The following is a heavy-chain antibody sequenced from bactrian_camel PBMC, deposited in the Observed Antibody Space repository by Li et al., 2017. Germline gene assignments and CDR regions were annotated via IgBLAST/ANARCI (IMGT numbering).Heavy chain of an antibody. CDR2: IDSDGRT. V-gene: IGHV3S53*01. Sequence: HVQLVESGGGSVQAGGSLTLSCAASGYIYSSHCMAWFRQAPGKEREGVAAIDSDGRTKYADSVKDRFTASKDKDSNTLYLQMNNLTPEDTATYYCAADSGRNQCHYSPYNGGFEYSEYGVGTQVTVS. J-gene: IGHJ4*01. D-gene: IGHD4*01. CDR1: GYIYSSHC.